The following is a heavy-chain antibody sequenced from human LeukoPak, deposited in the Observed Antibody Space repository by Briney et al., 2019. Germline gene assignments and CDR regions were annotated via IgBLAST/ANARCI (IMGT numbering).Heavy chain of an antibody. CDR3: ARDPTTVTKGFDI. Sequence: SETLSLTCTVSGGSISPYYWSWIRQPPGEGLEWIGYIYYSGNTYYNPTLKSRVTISVDTSKNQFSLRLTSVTAADTAVYYCARDPTTVTKGFDIWGQGTMVTVSS. CDR1: GGSISPYY. CDR2: IYYSGNT. D-gene: IGHD4-17*01. J-gene: IGHJ3*02. V-gene: IGHV4-59*12.